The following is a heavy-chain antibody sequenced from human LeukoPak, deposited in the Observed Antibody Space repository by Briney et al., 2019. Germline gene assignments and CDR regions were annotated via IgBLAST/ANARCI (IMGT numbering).Heavy chain of an antibody. Sequence: GGSLRLSCAASGFTFDDYAMHWVRQAPGKGLEWVSGISWNSGCIGYADSVKGRFTISRDNAKNSLYLQMNSLRAEDTALYYCAKAVVVAATYNLEGGWFDPWGQGTLVTVSS. V-gene: IGHV3-9*01. CDR2: ISWNSGCI. D-gene: IGHD2-15*01. J-gene: IGHJ5*02. CDR1: GFTFDDYA. CDR3: AKAVVVAATYNLEGGWFDP.